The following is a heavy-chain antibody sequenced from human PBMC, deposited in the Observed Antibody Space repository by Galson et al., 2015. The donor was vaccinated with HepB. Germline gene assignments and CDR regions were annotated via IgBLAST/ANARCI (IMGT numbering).Heavy chain of an antibody. CDR1: GYAFTSYG. V-gene: IGHV1-18*01. J-gene: IGHJ6*02. Sequence: SVKVSCKASGYAFTSYGVSWVRQAPGQGLEWLGWISDYNGHTNYAQKLQGRVTMTTDTSTSTAYMELRSLRSDDTAVYYCARAAYYYDSSGYSSAGLGMDVWGQGTTVTVSS. CDR2: ISDYNGHT. CDR3: ARAAYYYDSSGYSSAGLGMDV. D-gene: IGHD3-22*01.